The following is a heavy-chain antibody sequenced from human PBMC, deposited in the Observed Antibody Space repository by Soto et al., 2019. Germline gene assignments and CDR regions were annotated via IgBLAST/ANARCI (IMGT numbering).Heavy chain of an antibody. CDR1: VYTLTSYA. J-gene: IGHJ6*02. CDR3: ARTVTRYYYGMDV. V-gene: IGHV1-3*01. Sequence: ASVKVSCKSSVYTLTSYAMHCVRQAPGQRLEWMGWINAGNDNTKYSQKFQGRVTITRDTSASTAYMELSSLRSEDTAVYYCARTVTRYYYGMDVWGQGTTVTVSS. CDR2: INAGNDNT. D-gene: IGHD4-4*01.